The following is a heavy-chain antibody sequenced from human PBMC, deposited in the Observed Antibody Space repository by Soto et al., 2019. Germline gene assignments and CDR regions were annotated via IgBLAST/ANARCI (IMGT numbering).Heavy chain of an antibody. V-gene: IGHV4-59*08. CDR2: IYYSGST. D-gene: IGHD3-3*01. Sequence: SETLSLTCTVSGGSISSYYWSWIRQPPGKGLEWIGYIYYSGSTNYNPSLKSRVTISVDTSKNQFSLKLSSVTAADTAVYYCARHGVTIFGVEYYYYYYMDVWGKGTTVTVS. CDR3: ARHGVTIFGVEYYYYYYMDV. J-gene: IGHJ6*03. CDR1: GGSISSYY.